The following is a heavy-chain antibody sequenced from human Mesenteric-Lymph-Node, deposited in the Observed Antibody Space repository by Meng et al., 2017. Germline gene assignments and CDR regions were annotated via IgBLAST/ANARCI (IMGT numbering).Heavy chain of an antibody. J-gene: IGHJ3*02. V-gene: IGHV1-69*05. D-gene: IGHD3-3*01. CDR1: GGTFSSYA. Sequence: SVKVSCKASGGTFSSYAISWVRQAPGQGLEWMGGIIPIFGTANYAQKFQGRVTITTDESTSTAYMELSSLRSEDTAVYYCARVAPYYDFWSGYNPGAFEIWGQGTMVTVSS. CDR3: ARVAPYYDFWSGYNPGAFEI. CDR2: IIPIFGTA.